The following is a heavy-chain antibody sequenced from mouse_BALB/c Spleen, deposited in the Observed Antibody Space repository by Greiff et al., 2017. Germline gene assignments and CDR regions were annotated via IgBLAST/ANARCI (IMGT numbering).Heavy chain of an antibody. V-gene: IGHV5-6-5*01. CDR3: ARGKDWDVSFAY. CDR1: GFTFSSYA. D-gene: IGHD4-1*01. Sequence: EVKLVESGGGLVKPGGSLKLSCAASGFTFSSYAMSWVRQTPEKRLEWVASISSGGSTYYPDSVKGRFTISRDNARNILYLQMSSLRSEDTAMYYCARGKDWDVSFAYWGQGTLVTVSA. J-gene: IGHJ3*01. CDR2: ISSGGST.